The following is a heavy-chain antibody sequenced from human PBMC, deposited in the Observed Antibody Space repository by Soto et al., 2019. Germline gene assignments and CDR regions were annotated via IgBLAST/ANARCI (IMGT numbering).Heavy chain of an antibody. J-gene: IGHJ6*03. CDR3: ARGGRIAARPTYYYYYMDV. V-gene: IGHV4-59*01. D-gene: IGHD6-6*01. Sequence: QVQLQESGPGLVKPSETLSLTCTVSGGSISSYYWSWIRQPPGKGLEWIGHIYYRGSTNYNPSLKIRVTISVDTSKNQFSLKLSSVTAADTAVYYCARGGRIAARPTYYYYYMDVWGKGTTVTVSS. CDR1: GGSISSYY. CDR2: IYYRGST.